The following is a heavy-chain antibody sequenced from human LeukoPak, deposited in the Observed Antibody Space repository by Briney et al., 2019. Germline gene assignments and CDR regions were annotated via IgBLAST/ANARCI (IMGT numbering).Heavy chain of an antibody. V-gene: IGHV4-38-2*02. CDR2: IHHSGTT. J-gene: IGHJ4*02. CDR1: GYSISSAYY. Sequence: PSETLSLTCTVSGYSISSAYYWGWIRQPPEKGLEWLGSIHHSGTTYHNPSLKSRVAISVDTSKNQFSLRLSSVTAADTAVYYCARTRETTVGDFDSWGQGTLVTVSS. CDR3: ARTRETTVGDFDS. D-gene: IGHD4-23*01.